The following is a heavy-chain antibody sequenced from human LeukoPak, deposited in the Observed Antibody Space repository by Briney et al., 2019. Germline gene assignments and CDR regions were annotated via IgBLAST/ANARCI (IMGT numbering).Heavy chain of an antibody. CDR3: AKDGSSSGYYYYYMDV. J-gene: IGHJ6*03. Sequence: GGSLRLSCAASGFTFSDYYMSWIRQAPGKGLEWVSYISSSGSTIYYADSVKGRFTISRDNAKNSLYLQMNSLRAEDTAVYYCAKDGSSSGYYYYYMDVWGKGTTVTVSS. CDR2: ISSSGSTI. D-gene: IGHD6-6*01. CDR1: GFTFSDYY. V-gene: IGHV3-11*04.